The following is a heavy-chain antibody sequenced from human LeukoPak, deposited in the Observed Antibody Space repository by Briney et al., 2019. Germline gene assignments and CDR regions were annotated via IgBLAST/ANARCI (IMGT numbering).Heavy chain of an antibody. CDR3: AKETFDP. Sequence: PGGSLRLSCAASGFTFSSYWTHWVRQAPGKGLVWVSRIKTDGSSTDYADSVKGRFTISRDNAKNTLYLQMNSLRAEDTAVYYCAKETFDPWGQGTLVTVSS. J-gene: IGHJ5*02. CDR1: GFTFSSYW. V-gene: IGHV3-74*01. CDR2: IKTDGSST.